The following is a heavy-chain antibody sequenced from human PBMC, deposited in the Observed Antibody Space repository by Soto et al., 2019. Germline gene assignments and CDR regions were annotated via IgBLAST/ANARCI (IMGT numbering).Heavy chain of an antibody. CDR3: ARRLGYCSGGICTYYFDY. V-gene: IGHV4-59*01. Sequence: PSETLSLTCTVSGGSISSYYWSWIRQPPGKGLEWVGYIYHSGSTNYNPSLKSRITISVDTSKNQFSLKLSSVTAADTAVYYRARRLGYCSGGICTYYFDYWGQGTLVTVSS. CDR1: GGSISSYY. D-gene: IGHD2-15*01. J-gene: IGHJ4*02. CDR2: IYHSGST.